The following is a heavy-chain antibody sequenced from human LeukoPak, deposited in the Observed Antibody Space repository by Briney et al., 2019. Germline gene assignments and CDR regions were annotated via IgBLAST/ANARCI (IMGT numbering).Heavy chain of an antibody. CDR3: ARGRGDSSSWYSYYYYYMDV. V-gene: IGHV4-34*01. Sequence: KPSETLSLTCAVYGGSFNGYYWSWIRQPPGKGLEWIGEINHSGSTNYNPSLKSRVTISVDTSKNQFSLKLSSVTAADTAVYYCARGRGDSSSWYSYYYYYMDVWGKGTTVTVSS. D-gene: IGHD6-13*01. CDR2: INHSGST. J-gene: IGHJ6*03. CDR1: GGSFNGYY.